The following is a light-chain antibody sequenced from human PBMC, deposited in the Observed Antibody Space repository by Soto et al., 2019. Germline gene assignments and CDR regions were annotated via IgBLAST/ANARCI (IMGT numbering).Light chain of an antibody. Sequence: LTQPPSASGTPGQRVTISCSGSSSNIGSNTVNWYQQLPGTAPRLLIYRNNQRPSGVPDRFSGAKSGTSASLAISGLQSEDEADYYCAAWDDSLNGNVFGTGTKLTVL. CDR3: AAWDDSLNGNV. J-gene: IGLJ1*01. V-gene: IGLV1-44*01. CDR2: RNN. CDR1: SSNIGSNT.